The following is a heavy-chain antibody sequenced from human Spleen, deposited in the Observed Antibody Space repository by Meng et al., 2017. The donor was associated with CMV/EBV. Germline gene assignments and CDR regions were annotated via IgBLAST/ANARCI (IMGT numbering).Heavy chain of an antibody. J-gene: IGHJ6*02. Sequence: SQTLSLTCAISGDSVSSNSAAWNWIRQSPSRGLEWLGRTYYRSKWYDDYAMAVKSRITINPDTSKNQFSLQLNSVTPEDTAVYYCARELSELERDDYVWGRVDVWGQGTTVTVSS. D-gene: IGHD3-16*01. CDR1: GDSVSSNSAA. CDR2: TYYRSKWYD. CDR3: ARELSELERDDYVWGRVDV. V-gene: IGHV6-1*01.